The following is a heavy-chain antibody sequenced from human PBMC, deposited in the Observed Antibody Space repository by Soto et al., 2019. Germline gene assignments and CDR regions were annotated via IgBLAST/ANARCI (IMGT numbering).Heavy chain of an antibody. D-gene: IGHD3-10*01. CDR2: ISAYNGNT. CDR1: GYTFTSYG. J-gene: IGHJ3*02. V-gene: IGHV1-18*01. CDR3: AREREISYGSGSYYAFDI. Sequence: ASVKVSCKASGYTFTSYGISWVRQAPGQGLEWMGWISAYNGNTNYAQKLQGRVTMTTDTSTSTAYMELRSLRSVDTAVYYCAREREISYGSGSYYAFDIWGQGTMVTVSS.